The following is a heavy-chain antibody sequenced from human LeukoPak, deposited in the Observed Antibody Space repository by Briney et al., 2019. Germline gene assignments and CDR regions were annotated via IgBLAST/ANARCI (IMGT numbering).Heavy chain of an antibody. V-gene: IGHV1-18*01. CDR2: ISAYNGNT. Sequence: GASVKVSCKASGYTFTSYGISWVRQAPGQGLEWMGWISAYNGNTNYAQKLQGRVTMTTDTSTSTAYMELRSLRSDDTAVYYCARHAGVVPAANDYFDYWGQGTLVTVSS. CDR1: GYTFTSYG. J-gene: IGHJ4*02. D-gene: IGHD2-2*01. CDR3: ARHAGVVPAANDYFDY.